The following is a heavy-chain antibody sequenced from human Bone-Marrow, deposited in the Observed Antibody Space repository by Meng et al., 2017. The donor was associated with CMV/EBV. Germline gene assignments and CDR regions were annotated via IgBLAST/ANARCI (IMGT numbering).Heavy chain of an antibody. Sequence: GESLKISCAASGFTFSGSYMSWIRQAPGKGLEWVSAITKDGINTYYADSVKGRFTISRDNSKNTLYLRMNSLRAEDTAIYYCAKRNYDSSGRSWGQGTPVTVSS. V-gene: IGHV3-23*01. CDR2: ITKDGINT. CDR3: AKRNYDSSGRS. D-gene: IGHD3-22*01. J-gene: IGHJ5*02. CDR1: GFTFSGSY.